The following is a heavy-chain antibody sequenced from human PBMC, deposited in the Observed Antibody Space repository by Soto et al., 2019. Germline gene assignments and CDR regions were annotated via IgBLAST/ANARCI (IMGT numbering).Heavy chain of an antibody. J-gene: IGHJ4*02. CDR1: GFTVSSNY. D-gene: IGHD3-22*01. Sequence: GGSLRLSCAASGFTVSSNYMSWVRQAPGKGLEWVSVIYSGGSTYYADSVKGRFTISRDNSKNTLYLQMNSLRAEDTAVYYCARGAVDYYDSSGSKTGYFDYWGQGTLVTVSS. CDR2: IYSGGST. CDR3: ARGAVDYYDSSGSKTGYFDY. V-gene: IGHV3-53*01.